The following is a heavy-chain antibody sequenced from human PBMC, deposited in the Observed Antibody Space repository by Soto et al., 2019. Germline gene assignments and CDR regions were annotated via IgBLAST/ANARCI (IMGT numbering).Heavy chain of an antibody. D-gene: IGHD6-6*01. CDR2: MSYDGSHI. CDR3: ARGFVGSSSFYSFDY. CDR1: GFTFSSYT. Sequence: QVHLVESGGGVVKPGRSLRLSCAASGFTFSSYTIHWVRQAPGTGLEWVAVMSYDGSHIYYADSVEGRFTISRDNSRNTLYLQMNSLRVEDTAVYYCARGFVGSSSFYSFDYWGQGTLVTVSS. V-gene: IGHV3-30-3*01. J-gene: IGHJ4*02.